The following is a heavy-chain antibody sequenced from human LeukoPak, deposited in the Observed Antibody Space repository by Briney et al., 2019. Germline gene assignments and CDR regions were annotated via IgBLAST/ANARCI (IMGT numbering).Heavy chain of an antibody. CDR2: IIPIFGTA. CDR1: GGTFSSYA. J-gene: IGHJ4*02. Sequence: ASVKVSCKASGGTFSSYAISWVRQAPGQGLEWMGGIIPIFGTANYAQKFQGRVTVTADESTSTAYMELSSLRSEDTAVYYCARGKDGGQYYYDSSGYFYYWGQGTLVTVSS. V-gene: IGHV1-69*13. D-gene: IGHD3-22*01. CDR3: ARGKDGGQYYYDSSGYFYY.